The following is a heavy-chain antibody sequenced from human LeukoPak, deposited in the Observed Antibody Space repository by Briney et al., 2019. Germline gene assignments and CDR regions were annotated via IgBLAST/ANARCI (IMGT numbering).Heavy chain of an antibody. Sequence: PSETLSLICAVYGGSFSGYYWSWIRQPPGKGLEWIGEINHSGSTNYNPSLKSRVTMSVDTSKNQFSLKLSSVTAADTAVYYCARGSGDYGLYYFDYWGQGTLVTVSS. J-gene: IGHJ4*02. V-gene: IGHV4-34*01. CDR3: ARGSGDYGLYYFDY. CDR1: GGSFSGYY. D-gene: IGHD4-17*01. CDR2: INHSGST.